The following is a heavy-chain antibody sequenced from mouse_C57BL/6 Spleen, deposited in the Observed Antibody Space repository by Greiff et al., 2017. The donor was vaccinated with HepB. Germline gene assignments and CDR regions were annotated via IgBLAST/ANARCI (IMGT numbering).Heavy chain of an antibody. CDR2: IHPNSGST. CDR3: ARGGDWVYYFDY. J-gene: IGHJ2*01. Sequence: VQLQQPGAELVKPGASVKLSCKASGYTFASYWMHWVKQRPGQGLEWIGMIHPNSGSTNYNEKFKSKATLTVDKSSSTAYMQLSSLTSEDSAVYYCARGGDWVYYFDYWGQGTTLTVSS. CDR1: GYTFASYW. D-gene: IGHD2-13*01. V-gene: IGHV1-64*01.